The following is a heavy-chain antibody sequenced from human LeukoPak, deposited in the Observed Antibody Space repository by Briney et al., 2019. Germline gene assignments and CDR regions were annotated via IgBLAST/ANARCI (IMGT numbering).Heavy chain of an antibody. J-gene: IGHJ5*02. CDR3: ARVIGYYDSSSDNWFDP. CDR1: GYSISSGYY. D-gene: IGHD3-22*01. Sequence: RSSETLSLTCTVSGYSISSGYYWGWIRQPPGKGLEWIGYIYYSGSTNYNPSLKSRVTISVDTSKNQFSLKLSSVTAADTAVYYCARVIGYYDSSSDNWFDPWGQGTLVTVSS. V-gene: IGHV4-61*01. CDR2: IYYSGST.